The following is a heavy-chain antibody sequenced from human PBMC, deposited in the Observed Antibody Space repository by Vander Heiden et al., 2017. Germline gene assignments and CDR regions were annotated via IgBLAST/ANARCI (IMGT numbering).Heavy chain of an antibody. CDR2: IYHSGST. J-gene: IGHJ5*02. V-gene: IGHV4-4*02. CDR1: GGSISSSNW. Sequence: QVQLQESGPGLVKPSGTLSLTCAVSGGSISSSNWWSWVRQPPGKGLEWIGEIYHSGSTNYNPSRKSRVTISVDKSKNQVSLKLSSVTAPETAVYYCAKAVYISGWYYWFDPWVQGTLVTVSS. D-gene: IGHD6-19*01. CDR3: AKAVYISGWYYWFDP.